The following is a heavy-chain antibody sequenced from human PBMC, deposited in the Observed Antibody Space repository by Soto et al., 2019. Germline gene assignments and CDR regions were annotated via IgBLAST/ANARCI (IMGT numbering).Heavy chain of an antibody. CDR2: ISYDGSIT. CDR1: GLTFINYN. J-gene: IGHJ4*01. D-gene: IGHD1-7*01. Sequence: HVQLVESGGVVVQPGSSLRLACAASGLTFINYNMHWFRQAPGQGLVWEVVISYDGSITKYADSVKGRFTIPRDNFEKTLILQLNGLSAEATAMYYFACDTKSRPGPTCGSGYWGRGILVIVSS. V-gene: IGHV3-30*04. CDR3: ACDTKSRPGPTCGSGY.